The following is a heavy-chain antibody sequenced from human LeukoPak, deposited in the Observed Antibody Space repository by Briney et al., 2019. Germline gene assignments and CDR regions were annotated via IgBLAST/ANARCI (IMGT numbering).Heavy chain of an antibody. CDR2: IYTSGSS. D-gene: IGHD6-13*01. Sequence: SETLSLTCTVSGGSFSIYYWSWIRQSAGKGLEWIGRIYTSGSSNSDASLSGITDYTPSLKSRVTMSADTSKRQFSLKLSSVTAADTAVYYCARGWGSSWYYFDYWGQGTLVTVSS. V-gene: IGHV4-4*07. J-gene: IGHJ4*02. CDR1: GGSFSIYY. CDR3: ARGWGSSWYYFDY.